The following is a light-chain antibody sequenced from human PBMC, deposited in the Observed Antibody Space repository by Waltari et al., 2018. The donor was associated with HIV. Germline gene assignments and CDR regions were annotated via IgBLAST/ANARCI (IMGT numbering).Light chain of an antibody. CDR1: ALPKQY. CDR2: KDS. CDR3: QSADRSGSWV. J-gene: IGLJ3*02. V-gene: IGLV3-25*03. Sequence: SYELTPPPSVSVSPGQTARITCYGDALPKQYAYWYHQKSGQAPVLVIYKDSERPSGIPERFSGSSSGTTVTLTISGVQPEDEADYYCQSADRSGSWVFGGGTKLTVL.